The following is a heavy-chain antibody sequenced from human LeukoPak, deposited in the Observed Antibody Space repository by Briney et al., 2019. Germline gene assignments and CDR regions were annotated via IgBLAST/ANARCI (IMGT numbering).Heavy chain of an antibody. CDR1: GFIVSRNY. D-gene: IGHD3-10*01. V-gene: IGHV3-66*01. CDR3: ARDVLREGSSFN. CDR2: IYNNDYA. Sequence: GGSLRLSCAASGFIVSRNYMSWVRQAPGKGLEWVSIIYNNDYAYYSDSVKGRFTISRDNSKNTLDLQMSSLRAEDTAVYYCARDVLREGSSFNWGQGTLVTVSS. J-gene: IGHJ4*02.